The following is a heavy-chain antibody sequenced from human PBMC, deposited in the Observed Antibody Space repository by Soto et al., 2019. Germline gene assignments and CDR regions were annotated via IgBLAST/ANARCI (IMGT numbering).Heavy chain of an antibody. CDR2: IGTAGDT. V-gene: IGHV3-13*04. CDR3: ARVGSGVEAFDI. J-gene: IGHJ3*02. Sequence: EVQLVESGGGLVQPGGSLRLSCAASGFTFSSYDMHWVRQATGKGLEWVSAIGTAGDTYYPGSVKGRFTISRENAKNSLYLQMNSLRAGDTAVYYCARVGSGVEAFDIWGQGTMVTVSS. D-gene: IGHD3-3*01. CDR1: GFTFSSYD.